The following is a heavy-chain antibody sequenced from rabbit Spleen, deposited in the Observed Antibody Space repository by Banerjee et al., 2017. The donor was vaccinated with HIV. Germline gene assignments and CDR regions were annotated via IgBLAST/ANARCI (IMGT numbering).Heavy chain of an antibody. V-gene: IGHV1S40*01. CDR2: IYTGSGRT. CDR1: GFDFSTNYW. J-gene: IGHJ4*01. CDR3: ARGPDLAGYGFNL. D-gene: IGHD6-1*01. Sequence: QSLEESGGDLVKPGASLTLTCTASGFDFSTNYWISWVRQAPGKGLEWIGCIYTGSGRTDYATWAKGRFTISKTSSTTMTLQMTSLTAADTATYFCARGPDLAGYGFNLWGPGTLVTVS.